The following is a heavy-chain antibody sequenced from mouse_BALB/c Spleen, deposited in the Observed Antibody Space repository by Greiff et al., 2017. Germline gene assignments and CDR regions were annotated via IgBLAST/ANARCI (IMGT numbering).Heavy chain of an antibody. J-gene: IGHJ2*01. V-gene: IGHV14-4*02. D-gene: IGHD2-1*01. CDR2: IDPENGDT. Sequence: VQLQQSGAELVRSGASVKLSCTASGFNIKDYYMHWVKQRPEQGLEWIGWIDPENGDTEYAPKFQGKATMTADTSSNIAYLQLSSLTSEDTAVYYCNAWGGNYFPFDYWGQGTTLTVSS. CDR1: GFNIKDYY. CDR3: NAWGGNYFPFDY.